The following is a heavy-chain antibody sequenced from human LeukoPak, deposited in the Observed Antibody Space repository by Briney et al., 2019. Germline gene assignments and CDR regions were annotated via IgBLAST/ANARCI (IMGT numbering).Heavy chain of an antibody. CDR3: ARGTGYSYGRIDY. CDR2: INPKSGGT. D-gene: IGHD5-18*01. V-gene: IGHV1-2*02. CDR1: GYTLTGYY. J-gene: IGHJ4*02. Sequence: ASVKVSCKASGYTLTGYYMHWVRQAPGQGLEWMGWINPKSGGTNYAQKFQGRVTMTRDTSISTAYMELSRLRSDDTAVYYCARGTGYSYGRIDYWGQGTLVTVSS.